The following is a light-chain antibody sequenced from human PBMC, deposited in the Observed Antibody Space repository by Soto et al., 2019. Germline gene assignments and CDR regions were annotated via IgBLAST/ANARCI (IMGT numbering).Light chain of an antibody. V-gene: IGKV1-33*01. CDR3: QQYDKLSFT. J-gene: IGKJ3*01. CDR1: QDTSNY. CDR2: DTS. Sequence: DIQMTQSPSSLSASVGHRVTITCQASQDTSNYLNWYQQKPGEAPKLLIYDTSNLETGVPSRFSGSGSGTDFTFTISSLQPEDIATYYCQQYDKLSFTFGPGTKVDIK.